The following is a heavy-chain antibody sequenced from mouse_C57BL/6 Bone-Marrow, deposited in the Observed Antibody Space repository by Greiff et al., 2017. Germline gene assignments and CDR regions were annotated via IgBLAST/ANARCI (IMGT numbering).Heavy chain of an antibody. J-gene: IGHJ2*01. CDR1: GYAFSSSR. V-gene: IGHV1-82*01. CDR3: ARWGVGDYFDY. Sequence: QVQLQQSGPELVKPGASVKISCKASGYAFSSSRMNWVKQRPGKGLEWIGRIYPGDGDTNYNGKFKGKATLTADKSSSTAYMQLSSLTSEDSAVYFCARWGVGDYFDYWGQGTTLTVSS. CDR2: IYPGDGDT. D-gene: IGHD1-3*01.